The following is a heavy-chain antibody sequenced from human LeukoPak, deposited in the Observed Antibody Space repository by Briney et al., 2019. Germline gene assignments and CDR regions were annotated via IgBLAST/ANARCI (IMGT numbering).Heavy chain of an antibody. Sequence: GGSLRLSCAVFGSGFPFRNAWMSWVRQAPEKGLEWVANIKEDGSEKYYVDSVKGRFTISRDNAKKSLYLQMSSLRAEDTAVYYCAYSRSSLAAGYWGQGTPVTVSS. CDR2: IKEDGSEK. CDR3: AYSRSSLAAGY. V-gene: IGHV3-7*03. CDR1: GFPFRNAW. J-gene: IGHJ4*02. D-gene: IGHD2-15*01.